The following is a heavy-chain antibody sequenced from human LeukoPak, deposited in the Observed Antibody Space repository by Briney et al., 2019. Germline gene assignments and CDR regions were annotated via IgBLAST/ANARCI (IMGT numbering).Heavy chain of an antibody. CDR2: INHSGST. Sequence: SETLSLTCAVYGGSFSGYYWSWIRQPPGKGLEWIGEINHSGSTNHNPSLKSRVTISVDTSKNQFSLKLSSVTAADTAVYYCATLKRIAARPLPSDYWGQGTLVTVSS. D-gene: IGHD6-6*01. CDR1: GGSFSGYY. J-gene: IGHJ4*02. CDR3: ATLKRIAARPLPSDY. V-gene: IGHV4-34*01.